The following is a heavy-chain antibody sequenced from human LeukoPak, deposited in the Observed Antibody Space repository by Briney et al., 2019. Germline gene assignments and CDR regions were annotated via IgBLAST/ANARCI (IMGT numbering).Heavy chain of an antibody. CDR3: ARGDKYYYDSSGYYLFDY. V-gene: IGHV4-59*12. CDR2: IYYTGST. J-gene: IGHJ4*02. Sequence: PSETLSLTCTVSGGSISTYYWSWIRQPPGKGLEWIGYIYYTGSTSYNPSLKSRVTMSLDASKNQFSLKLSSVTAADTAVYYCARGDKYYYDSSGYYLFDYWGQGTLVTVSS. CDR1: GGSISTYY. D-gene: IGHD3-22*01.